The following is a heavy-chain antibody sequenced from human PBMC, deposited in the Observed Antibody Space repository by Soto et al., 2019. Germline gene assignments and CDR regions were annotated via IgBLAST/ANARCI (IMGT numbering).Heavy chain of an antibody. Sequence: QVQLVESGGGVVQPGRSMRLSCPASGFPFSSYGMHWVRQAPGKGLEWVAHISYDGSNKHYTDSVKGRFTISRDNSKNMLYLQMSSLRAEDTAVYYCAGGQYYFDYCGQGTRVSVSS. CDR1: GFPFSSYG. J-gene: IGHJ4*02. CDR2: ISYDGSNK. D-gene: IGHD2-15*01. CDR3: AGGQYYFDY. V-gene: IGHV3-30*03.